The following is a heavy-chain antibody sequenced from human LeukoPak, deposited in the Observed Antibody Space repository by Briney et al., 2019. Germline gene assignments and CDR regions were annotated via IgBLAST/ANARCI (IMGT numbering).Heavy chain of an antibody. Sequence: GGSLRLSCAASAFTFSNYWMGWVRHAPGKGLEWVANIKPDGSEKYYVDSVKGRFTISRDNAKKSLNLQMSSLRAEDTAVYYCARDPTTSQGSDAFEIWGQGTRVTVSS. D-gene: IGHD1-1*01. CDR3: ARDPTTSQGSDAFEI. V-gene: IGHV3-7*01. CDR2: IKPDGSEK. J-gene: IGHJ3*02. CDR1: AFTFSNYW.